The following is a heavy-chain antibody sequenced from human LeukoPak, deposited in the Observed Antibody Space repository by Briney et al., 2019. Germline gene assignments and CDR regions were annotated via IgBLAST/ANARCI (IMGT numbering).Heavy chain of an antibody. Sequence: ASVKVSCKASGYTFTSYYMHWVRQAPGQGLEWMGIINPSGGSTSYAQKFQGRVTMTRDTSTSTVYMELSRLRSDDTAVYYCAREWVAVAVDYWGQGTLVTVSS. D-gene: IGHD6-19*01. V-gene: IGHV1-46*01. J-gene: IGHJ4*02. CDR2: INPSGGST. CDR3: AREWVAVAVDY. CDR1: GYTFTSYY.